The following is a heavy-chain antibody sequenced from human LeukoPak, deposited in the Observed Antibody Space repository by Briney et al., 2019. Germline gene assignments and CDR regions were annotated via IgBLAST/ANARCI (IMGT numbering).Heavy chain of an antibody. V-gene: IGHV3-21*01. CDR2: IPSSISDM. CDR1: GFNFSTFP. D-gene: IGHD7-27*01. Sequence: GESLRLSCAASGFNFSTFPLNWVRQAPGKGLEWVSSIPSSISDMSYADSVKGRFTFSRDNAKNSLYLQMNSLRAEDTAVYYCTRTSGPVGAFDIWGQGTMVTVSS. J-gene: IGHJ3*02. CDR3: TRTSGPVGAFDI.